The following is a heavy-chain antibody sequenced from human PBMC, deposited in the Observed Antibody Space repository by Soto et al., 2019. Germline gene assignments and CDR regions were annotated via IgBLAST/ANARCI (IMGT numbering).Heavy chain of an antibody. D-gene: IGHD3-10*01. Sequence: SETLSLTCTVSGGSISSSSYYWGWIRQPPGKGLEWIGSIYYSGSTYYNPSLKSRVTISVDTSKNQFSLKLSSVTAADTAVYYCARLYYGYDYYYYYMDVWGKGTTVTVSS. V-gene: IGHV4-39*01. CDR3: ARLYYGYDYYYYYMDV. J-gene: IGHJ6*03. CDR2: IYYSGST. CDR1: GGSISSSSYY.